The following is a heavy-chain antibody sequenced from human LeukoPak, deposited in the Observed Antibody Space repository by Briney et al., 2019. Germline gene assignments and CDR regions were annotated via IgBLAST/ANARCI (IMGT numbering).Heavy chain of an antibody. CDR1: GFTFSNHW. V-gene: IGHV3-74*01. CDR2: INTDGSST. J-gene: IGHJ4*02. Sequence: GVSLRLSCAASGFTFSNHWMNWVRQAPGKGLVWVSRINTDGSSTTYADSVKGRFTISRDNAKNTLYLQMNSLKNEDTAVYYCTKDRVWNSFDSWGQGTLVTVSS. D-gene: IGHD1-1*01. CDR3: TKDRVWNSFDS.